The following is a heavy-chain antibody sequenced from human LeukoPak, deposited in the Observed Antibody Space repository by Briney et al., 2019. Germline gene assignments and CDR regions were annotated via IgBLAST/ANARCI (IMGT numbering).Heavy chain of an antibody. V-gene: IGHV3-7*01. J-gene: IGHJ3*02. CDR2: IKQDGSEK. CDR3: ARARHSLGVAFGI. CDR1: GFTFSSYW. Sequence: GGSLRLSCAASGFTFSSYWMSWVRQAPGKGLEWVANIKQDGSEKYYVDSVKGRFTISRDNAKNSLYLQMNSLRAEDTAVYYCARARHSLGVAFGIWGQGTMVTVSS. D-gene: IGHD6-6*01.